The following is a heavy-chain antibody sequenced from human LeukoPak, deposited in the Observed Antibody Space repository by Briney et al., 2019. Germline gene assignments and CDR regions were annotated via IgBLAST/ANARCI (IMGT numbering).Heavy chain of an antibody. D-gene: IGHD4-23*01. CDR3: GKVGGNSNS. V-gene: IGHV4-31*03. CDR2: IHNSRGT. Sequence: SEPLSLTCTVSGGSITSDIFYWNWIRQHPGKGLEWIGSIHNSRGTSYNPSLESRLTISVDTSENQFFLKMSYVTAADTAMYYCGKVGGNSNSWGQGTLVTVSS. J-gene: IGHJ5*02. CDR1: GGSITSDIFY.